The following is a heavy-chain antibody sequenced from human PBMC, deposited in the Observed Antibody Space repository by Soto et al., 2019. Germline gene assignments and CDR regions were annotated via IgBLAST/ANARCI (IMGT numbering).Heavy chain of an antibody. CDR3: ARHDITERFLEWLPSNWFDP. J-gene: IGHJ5*02. V-gene: IGHV4-39*01. CDR1: GGSISSSSYY. Sequence: QLQLQESGPGLVKPSETLSLTCTVSGGSISSSSYYWGWIRQPPGKGLEWIGRIYYSGSTYYNPSLKSRVTISVDTSKNQFSLKLSSVTAADTAVYYCARHDITERFLEWLPSNWFDPWGQGTLVTVSS. CDR2: IYYSGST. D-gene: IGHD3-3*01.